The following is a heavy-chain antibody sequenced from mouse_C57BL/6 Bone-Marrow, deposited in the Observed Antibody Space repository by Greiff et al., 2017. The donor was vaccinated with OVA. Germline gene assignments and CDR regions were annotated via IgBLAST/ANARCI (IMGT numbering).Heavy chain of an antibody. Sequence: QVHVKQPGAELVKPGASVKLSCKASGYTFTSYWMHWVKQRPGQGLEWIGMIHPNSGSTNYNEKFKSKATLTVDKSSSTAYMQLSSLTSEDSAVYYCADLLRLPGYWGQGTTLTVSS. CDR2: IHPNSGST. CDR1: GYTFTSYW. J-gene: IGHJ2*01. CDR3: ADLLRLPGY. V-gene: IGHV1-64*01. D-gene: IGHD1-1*01.